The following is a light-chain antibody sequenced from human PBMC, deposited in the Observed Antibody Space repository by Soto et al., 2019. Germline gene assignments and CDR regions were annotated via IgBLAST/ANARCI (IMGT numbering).Light chain of an antibody. CDR3: QQYTNTNNPWM. CDR1: QTISSW. CDR2: DAS. Sequence: DIQMTQSPSTLSGSVGDRVTITCRAIQTISSWLAWYQQKPGKAPKLLIYDASTVQSGVASRFSGSGSGTEFTLIISGLQPDDSATYYCQQYTNTNNPWMFGQGTKVDI. J-gene: IGKJ1*01. V-gene: IGKV1-5*01.